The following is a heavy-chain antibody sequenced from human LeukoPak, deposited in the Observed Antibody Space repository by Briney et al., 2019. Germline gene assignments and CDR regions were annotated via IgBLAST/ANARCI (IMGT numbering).Heavy chain of an antibody. CDR2: IYSGGST. CDR1: GFTVSSNY. Sequence: PGGSLRLSCAASGFTVSSNYMSWVRQAPGKGLEWVSVIYSGGSTYYADSVKGRFTISRGNSKNTLYLQMNSLRAEDTAVYYCARVEMATMNFDYWGQGTMVTVSS. D-gene: IGHD5-24*01. V-gene: IGHV3-53*01. J-gene: IGHJ4*02. CDR3: ARVEMATMNFDY.